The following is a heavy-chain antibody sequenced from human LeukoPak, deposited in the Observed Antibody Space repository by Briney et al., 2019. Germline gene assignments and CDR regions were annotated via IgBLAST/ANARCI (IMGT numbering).Heavy chain of an antibody. J-gene: IGHJ4*02. D-gene: IGHD3-3*01. CDR3: ARATYDFWSGYPGDY. V-gene: IGHV3-11*04. Sequence: PGGSLRLSCAASGFTFGDYYMSWIRQAPGKGLEWVSYISSSGSTIYYADSVKGRFTISRDNAKNSLYLQMNSLRAEDTAVYYCARATYDFWSGYPGDYWGQGTLVTVSS. CDR2: ISSSGSTI. CDR1: GFTFGDYY.